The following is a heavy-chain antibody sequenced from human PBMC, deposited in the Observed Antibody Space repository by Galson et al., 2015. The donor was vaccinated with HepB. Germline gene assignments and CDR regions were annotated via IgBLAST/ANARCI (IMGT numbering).Heavy chain of an antibody. J-gene: IGHJ2*01. CDR2: IIPIFGSA. V-gene: IGHV1-69*06. CDR3: ARGAEPHHWYFDV. D-gene: IGHD1-14*01. Sequence: SVKVSCKASGGTFSSYAISWVRQAPGQGLDWMGGIIPIFGSANYAQKFQDRVTIIADTSTSTAYMELSSLRSEDTAVYYCARGAEPHHWYFDVWGRGTLVTVSS. CDR1: GGTFSSYA.